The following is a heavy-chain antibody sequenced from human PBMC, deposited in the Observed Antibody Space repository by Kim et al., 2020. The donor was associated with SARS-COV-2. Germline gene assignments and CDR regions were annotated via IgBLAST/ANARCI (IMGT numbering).Heavy chain of an antibody. CDR2: ISWNSGSI. V-gene: IGHV3-9*01. CDR1: GFTFDDYA. J-gene: IGHJ5*02. D-gene: IGHD6-13*01. CDR3: ARQQLAPQLGGWFDP. Sequence: GGSLRLSCAASGFTFDDYAMHWVRQAPGKGLEWVSGISWNSGSIGYADSVKGRSTISRDNAKNSLYLQMNSLRAEDTALYYCARQQLAPQLGGWFDPWGQGTLVTVSS.